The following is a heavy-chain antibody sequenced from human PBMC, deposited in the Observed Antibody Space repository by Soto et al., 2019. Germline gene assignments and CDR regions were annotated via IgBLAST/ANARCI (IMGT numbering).Heavy chain of an antibody. V-gene: IGHV1-69*01. CDR2: IIPISGTA. D-gene: IGHD2-2*01. CDR3: ARSQGSSTSLEIYYYYYYGMDV. Sequence: QVQRVQSGAEVQKPGSSVKVSCKASGGTFSSYAISWVRQAPGQGLEWMGGIIPISGTANYAQKFQGRVTITADESTSTAYMELSSLRSEDTAVYYCARSQGSSTSLEIYYYYYYGMDVWGQGTTVTVSS. CDR1: GGTFSSYA. J-gene: IGHJ6*02.